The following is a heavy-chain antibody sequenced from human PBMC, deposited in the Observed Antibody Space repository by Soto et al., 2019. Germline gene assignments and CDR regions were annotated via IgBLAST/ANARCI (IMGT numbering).Heavy chain of an antibody. V-gene: IGHV3-11*06. D-gene: IGHD3-16*01. CDR1: GFTFSDYY. CDR2: ISSSSSCT. Sequence: PGGSLRLSCAASGFTFSDYYMSWIRQAPGKGLEWVSYISSSSSCTNYADSVKGRFTISRDNAKNSLYLQMNSLRAEDTAVYYCASHPKGVDVWGQGTTVTVSS. CDR3: ASHPKGVDV. J-gene: IGHJ6*02.